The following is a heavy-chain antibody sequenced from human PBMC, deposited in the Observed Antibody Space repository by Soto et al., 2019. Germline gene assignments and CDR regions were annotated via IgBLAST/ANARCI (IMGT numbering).Heavy chain of an antibody. J-gene: IGHJ5*02. CDR2: IFYSGNT. Sequence: SETLSLTCRVSGDSVSSGSYYWSWVRQPPGKGLEWIGYIFYSGNTNYNPSLQSRVTISVDTSKNQFSLKLRSVTAADTAMYSCARHYSGSYYSHWFDPWGQGTPGTV. CDR1: GDSVSSGSYY. V-gene: IGHV4-61*01. D-gene: IGHD1-26*01. CDR3: ARHYSGSYYSHWFDP.